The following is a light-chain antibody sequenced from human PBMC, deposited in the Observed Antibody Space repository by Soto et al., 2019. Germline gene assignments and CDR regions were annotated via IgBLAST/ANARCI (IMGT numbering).Light chain of an antibody. CDR1: SSNIGNNY. J-gene: IGLJ2*01. Sequence: QSVLPQPPSVSAAPGQKVTISCSGSSSNIGNNYVSWYQQLPGTAPKLLIYDNSKRPSGIPDRFSGSKSGTSATLGITGLQTGDEADYYCGTWDSSLSAGVFGGGTQLTVL. CDR2: DNS. V-gene: IGLV1-51*01. CDR3: GTWDSSLSAGV.